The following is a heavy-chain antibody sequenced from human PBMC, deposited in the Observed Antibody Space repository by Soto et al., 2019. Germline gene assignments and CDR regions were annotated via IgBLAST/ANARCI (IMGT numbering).Heavy chain of an antibody. CDR2: ISYDGSNK. CDR3: AKDRRPNYYYGMDV. V-gene: IGHV3-30*18. D-gene: IGHD6-25*01. J-gene: IGHJ6*02. CDR1: GFTFSSYG. Sequence: QVQLVESGGGVVQPGRSLRLSCAASGFTFSSYGMHWVRQAPGKGLEWVAVISYDGSNKYYADSVKGRFTISRDNYNNTLYLQMNSLIAEDTAEYYCAKDRRPNYYYGMDVWGQGTTVTVSS.